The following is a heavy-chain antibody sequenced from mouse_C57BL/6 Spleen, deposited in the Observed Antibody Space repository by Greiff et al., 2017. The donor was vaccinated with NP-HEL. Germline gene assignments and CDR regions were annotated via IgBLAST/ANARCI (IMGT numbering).Heavy chain of an antibody. J-gene: IGHJ2*01. CDR3: ARSGGYYVGY. CDR1: GYTFTSYW. D-gene: IGHD1-1*02. CDR2: IDPSDSET. V-gene: IGHV1-52*01. Sequence: QVQLQQPGAELVRPGSSVKLSCKASGYTFTSYWLHWVKQRPIQGLEWIGNIDPSDSETNYNQKFKDKATLTVDKSSSTAYMQLSRLTSEDSAVYYCARSGGYYVGYWGQGTTLTVSS.